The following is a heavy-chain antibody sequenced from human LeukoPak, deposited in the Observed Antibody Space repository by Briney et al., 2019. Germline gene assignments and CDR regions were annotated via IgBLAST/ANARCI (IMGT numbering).Heavy chain of an antibody. CDR2: IYYSGST. CDR1: GGSISSGDYY. D-gene: IGHD6-13*01. Sequence: SQTLSLTCTVSGGSISSGDYYWSWIRQPPGKGLEWIGYIYYSGSTYYNPSLKSRVTISVDTSKNQFSPKLSSVTAADTAVYYCARVRGSSWYFAFDPWGQGTLVTVSS. CDR3: ARVRGSSWYFAFDP. J-gene: IGHJ5*02. V-gene: IGHV4-30-4*08.